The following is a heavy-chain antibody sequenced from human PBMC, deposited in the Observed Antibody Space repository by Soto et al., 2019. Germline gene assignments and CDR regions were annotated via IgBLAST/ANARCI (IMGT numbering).Heavy chain of an antibody. D-gene: IGHD5-18*01. CDR3: ARHYTAMGLRGYSGQEYCYYGMDV. Sequence: RGESLKISCKGSGYSFTSYWIGWVRQMPGKGLEWMGIIYPGDSDTRYSPSFQGQVTISADKSISTAYLQWSSLKASDTAMYYCARHYTAMGLRGYSGQEYCYYGMDVWGQGTTVTVSS. CDR1: GYSFTSYW. J-gene: IGHJ6*02. CDR2: IYPGDSDT. V-gene: IGHV5-51*01.